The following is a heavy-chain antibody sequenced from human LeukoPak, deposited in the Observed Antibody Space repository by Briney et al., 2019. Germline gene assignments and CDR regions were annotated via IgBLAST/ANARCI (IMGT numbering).Heavy chain of an antibody. D-gene: IGHD6-13*01. CDR2: ISGSGGSA. J-gene: IGHJ1*01. Sequence: PGGSLRLSCAASGFTFSSYAMSWVRQAPGKGLEWVSDISGSGGSAYYADSVKGRFTISRDNSKNTLYLQMNSLRAEDTAVYYCAKAPSSWYKTEYFQHWGQGTLVTVSS. CDR1: GFTFSSYA. V-gene: IGHV3-23*01. CDR3: AKAPSSWYKTEYFQH.